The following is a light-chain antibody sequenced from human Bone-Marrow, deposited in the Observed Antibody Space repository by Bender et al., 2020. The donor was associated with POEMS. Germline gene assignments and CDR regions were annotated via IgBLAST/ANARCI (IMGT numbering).Light chain of an antibody. Sequence: QSALTQPASVSGSPGQSITISCTGTSSDVGGYNYVSWYQHHPGKAPKLMIYAVSNRPSGVSNRFSGSKSGNTASLTISGLQPEDEADYYCSSYTSRSTLVIFGGGTKLTVL. J-gene: IGLJ2*01. CDR1: SSDVGGYNY. CDR2: AVS. V-gene: IGLV2-14*01. CDR3: SSYTSRSTLVI.